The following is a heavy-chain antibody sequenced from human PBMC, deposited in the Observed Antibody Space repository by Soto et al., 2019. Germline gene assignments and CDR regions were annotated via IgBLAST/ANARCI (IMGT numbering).Heavy chain of an antibody. CDR3: ARGDGPGSWLIDY. CDR2: INVGNGNI. Sequence: ASVKVSCKASGYTFTNYAIHWVRQAPGQRLEWMGCINVGNGNIQYSQKFQGRVSISRGTSANTVYMELSSLTSEDTATYYCARGDGPGSWLIDYWGQGALVTVSS. D-gene: IGHD3-10*01. V-gene: IGHV1-3*01. CDR1: GYTFTNYA. J-gene: IGHJ4*02.